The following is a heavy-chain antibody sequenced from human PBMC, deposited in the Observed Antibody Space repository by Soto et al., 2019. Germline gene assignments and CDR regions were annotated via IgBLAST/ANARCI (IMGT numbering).Heavy chain of an antibody. CDR3: ARVRRVAVAKYYFDY. CDR1: GFTFGSYW. CDR2: IKQDGSEK. V-gene: IGHV3-7*03. Sequence: EVQLVESGGGLVQPGGSLRLSCAVSGFTFGSYWMSWVRQAPGKGLEWVANIKQDGSEKYYVDSVKGRFTISRDNAKNSLYLQMNSLRAEDTAVYYCARVRRVAVAKYYFDYWGQGTLVTVSS. D-gene: IGHD6-19*01. J-gene: IGHJ4*02.